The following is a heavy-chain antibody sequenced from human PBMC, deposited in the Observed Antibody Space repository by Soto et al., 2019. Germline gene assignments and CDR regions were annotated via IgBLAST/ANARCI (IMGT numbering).Heavy chain of an antibody. CDR2: ISSKSTTI. CDR1: GFTFSNYS. CDR3: SRVDILVLRSFYY. Sequence: LRLSCAASGFTFSNYSMNWVRQAPGKGLEWLSYISSKSTTIFYAVSVKGRFNISRDNAMDTLYLQMRSMRAEDKAVYYCSRVDILVLRSFYYWAQGTRVTVSS. V-gene: IGHV3-48*01. J-gene: IGHJ4*02. D-gene: IGHD2-21*01.